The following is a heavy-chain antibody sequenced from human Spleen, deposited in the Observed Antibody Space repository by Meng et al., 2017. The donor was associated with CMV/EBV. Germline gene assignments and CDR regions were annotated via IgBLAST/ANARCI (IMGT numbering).Heavy chain of an antibody. V-gene: IGHV3-23*01. CDR2: LSGSSGNR. Sequence: GESLKISCVASGFTFKHYAMSWVRQAPGKGLEWVSTLSGSSGNRFIADSVKGRFTVSRDNSENTLYLQMNSLRAEDTAVYYCARGDFGVVIAPYYFDYWGQGTLVTVSS. CDR3: ARGDFGVVIAPYYFDY. J-gene: IGHJ4*02. D-gene: IGHD3-3*01. CDR1: GFTFKHYA.